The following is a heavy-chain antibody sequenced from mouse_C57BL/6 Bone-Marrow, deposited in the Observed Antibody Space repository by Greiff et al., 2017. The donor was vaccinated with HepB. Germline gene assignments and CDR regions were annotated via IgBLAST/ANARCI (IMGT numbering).Heavy chain of an antibody. CDR1: GFTFSDAW. CDR2: IRNKANNHAT. D-gene: IGHD1-1*01. CDR3: TRQAFITTVVAHWYFDV. J-gene: IGHJ1*03. V-gene: IGHV6-6*01. Sequence: SGFTFSDAWMDWVRQSPEKGLEWVAEIRNKANNHATYYAESVKGRFTISRDDSKSSVYLQMNSLRAEDTGIYYCTRQAFITTVVAHWYFDVWGTGTTVTVSS.